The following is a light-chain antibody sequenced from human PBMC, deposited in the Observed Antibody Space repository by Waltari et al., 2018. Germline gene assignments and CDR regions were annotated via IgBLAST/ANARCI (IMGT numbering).Light chain of an antibody. Sequence: QSALTQPASVSGSPGQSITISCSGPSSDVGGSSYVSWYQQHPGNAPKLIIFDVTRWPSGVSNRFSGSKSGNTASLTIFGLQAEDEADYYCASYTSTRTVVFGGGTRVTVL. CDR3: ASYTSTRTVV. V-gene: IGLV2-14*03. CDR1: SSDVGGSSY. CDR2: DVT. J-gene: IGLJ2*01.